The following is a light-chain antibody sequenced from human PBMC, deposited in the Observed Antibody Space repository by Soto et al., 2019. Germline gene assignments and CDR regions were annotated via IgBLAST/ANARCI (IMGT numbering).Light chain of an antibody. CDR3: QQRFNWQVT. V-gene: IGKV3D-20*02. Sequence: EIVLTQSPGTLSLSPGERATLSCRASQSVSSSYLAWYQQKPGQAPRLLIYGASSRATGIPDRFGGSGSGTDFTLTISRLEPEDFAVYYCQQRFNWQVTFGQGTRLEIK. CDR1: QSVSSSY. CDR2: GAS. J-gene: IGKJ5*01.